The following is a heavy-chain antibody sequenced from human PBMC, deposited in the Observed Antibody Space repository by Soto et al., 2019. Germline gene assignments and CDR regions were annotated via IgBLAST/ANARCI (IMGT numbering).Heavy chain of an antibody. CDR2: LYYSGTT. CDR3: VSQYCPDGVCYLPDGRFDP. Sequence: SETLSLTCTVSGASITSDDYYWTSIRQPPXKALEWIGYLYYSGTTFYNPSLDSRLTISADTSKNQFSLRLNSVTAADTAVYHCVSQYCPDGVCYLPDGRFDPWGQGILVTVSS. V-gene: IGHV4-30-4*01. D-gene: IGHD2-8*01. CDR1: GASITSDDYY. J-gene: IGHJ5*02.